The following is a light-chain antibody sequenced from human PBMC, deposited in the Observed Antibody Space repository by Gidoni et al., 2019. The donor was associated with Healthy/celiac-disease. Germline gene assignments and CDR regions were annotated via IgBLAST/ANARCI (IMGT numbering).Light chain of an antibody. CDR2: GAS. J-gene: IGKJ1*01. CDR3: QQYGSSPGWT. CDR1: QSVSRSY. Sequence: EIVLTQSPGTLSLSPGERATLSCRASQSVSRSYLAWSQQKPGQAPRLLIYGASSRAPGIPDRFSGSGSGTDFTLTISRLEPEDFAVYYCQQYGSSPGWTFGQXTKVEIK. V-gene: IGKV3-20*01.